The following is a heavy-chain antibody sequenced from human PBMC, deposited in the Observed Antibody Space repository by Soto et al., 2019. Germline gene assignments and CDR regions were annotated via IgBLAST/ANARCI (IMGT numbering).Heavy chain of an antibody. CDR2: IYYSGST. V-gene: IGHV4-39*01. D-gene: IGHD6-13*01. CDR3: AGQVAESIAAAGGFDP. J-gene: IGHJ5*02. Sequence: QLQLQESGPGLVKPSETLSLTCTVSGGSISSSSYYWGWIRQPPGKGLEWIGSIYYSGSTYYNPSLKSRVTISVDTSKTKFSLKLSSVTAADTAVYYCAGQVAESIAAAGGFDPWGQGTLVTVSS. CDR1: GGSISSSSYY.